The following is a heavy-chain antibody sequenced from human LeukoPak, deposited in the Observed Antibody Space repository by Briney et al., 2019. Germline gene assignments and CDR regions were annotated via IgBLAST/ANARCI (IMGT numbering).Heavy chain of an antibody. D-gene: IGHD3/OR15-3a*01. CDR2: SSSSGSTI. CDR3: ARRRDFIDY. Sequence: GGSLRLSCAASGFNLSDYYMSWMRQAPGKGLEWVSYSSSSGSTIYYADSVKGRFAISRDNAQNSLYLQMNSLRAEDTAVYYCARRRDFIDYWGQGTLVTVSS. CDR1: GFNLSDYY. V-gene: IGHV3-11*01. J-gene: IGHJ4*02.